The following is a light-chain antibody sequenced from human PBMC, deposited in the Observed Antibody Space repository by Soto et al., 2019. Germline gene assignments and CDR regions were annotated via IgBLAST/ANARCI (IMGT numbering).Light chain of an antibody. Sequence: DIVMTQSPDSLAVSLGERATINCKSSQSVLYSSNNKNYLAWYQQRPGQPPKLLIYWSSTRESGVPDRFSGSGSATDFTLTITSLQAVDVAVYYCQQYESTPPTFGQGTKLEIK. CDR2: WSS. V-gene: IGKV4-1*01. J-gene: IGKJ2*01. CDR1: QSVLYSSNNKNY. CDR3: QQYESTPPT.